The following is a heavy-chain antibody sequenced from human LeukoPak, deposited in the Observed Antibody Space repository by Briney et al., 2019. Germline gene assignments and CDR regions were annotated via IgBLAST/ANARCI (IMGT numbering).Heavy chain of an antibody. CDR1: GYSFASYD. CDR2: MNPNSGNT. J-gene: IGHJ6*02. D-gene: IGHD1-14*01. CDR3: ARVTRYYYGMDV. Sequence: ASVKVSCKASGYSFASYDIDWVRQATGQGLEWLGWMNPNSGNTGYAQKFQGRVTMTRNTSINTAYIELTSLTSEHTAVYYCARVTRYYYGMDVWGQGTTVTVSS. V-gene: IGHV1-8*01.